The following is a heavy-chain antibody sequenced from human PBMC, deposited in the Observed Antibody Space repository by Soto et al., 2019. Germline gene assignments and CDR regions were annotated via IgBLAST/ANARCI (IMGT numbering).Heavy chain of an antibody. Sequence: GGSLRLSCAASGFNIESFTMNWVRQAPGKGLEWVSCITKDGYMHYADSVRGRFTISTDNAKNSLYLQMDSLRTGDTAVYYCARQASYWHGGGGWFDPWGQGTLVTASS. J-gene: IGHJ5*02. CDR3: ARQASYWHGGGGWFDP. D-gene: IGHD2-8*02. CDR1: GFNIESFT. CDR2: ITKDGYM. V-gene: IGHV3-21*01.